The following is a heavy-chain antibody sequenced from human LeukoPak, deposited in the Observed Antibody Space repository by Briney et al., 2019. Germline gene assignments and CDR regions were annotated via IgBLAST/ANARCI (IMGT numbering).Heavy chain of an antibody. D-gene: IGHD1-1*01. V-gene: IGHV3-11*05. Sequence: GGSLRLSCAASGFIFSDYYMSWIRQAPGKGLEWVSYISSSSRYTNYADSVKGRFTISRDNAKNSLYLQMNSLRAEDMAVYYCARDWNGDDYFDYWGQGTLVTVSS. CDR2: ISSSSRYT. J-gene: IGHJ4*02. CDR3: ARDWNGDDYFDY. CDR1: GFIFSDYY.